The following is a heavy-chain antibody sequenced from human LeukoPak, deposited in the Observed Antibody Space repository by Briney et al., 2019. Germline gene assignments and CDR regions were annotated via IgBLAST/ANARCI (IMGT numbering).Heavy chain of an antibody. CDR3: ARRVVVPAAPYYFDY. V-gene: IGHV3-74*01. Sequence: GGSLRLSCAASGFIFSSYWIHWVRQAPGEGLVWVSRINSDGSSTSYADSVKGRFTISRDNAKNTLYLQMNSLRAEDTAVYYCARRVVVPAAPYYFDYWGQGTLVTVSS. CDR1: GFIFSSYW. D-gene: IGHD2-2*01. J-gene: IGHJ4*02. CDR2: INSDGSST.